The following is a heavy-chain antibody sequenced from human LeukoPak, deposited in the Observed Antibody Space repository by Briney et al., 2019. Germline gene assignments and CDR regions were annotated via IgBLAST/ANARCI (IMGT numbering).Heavy chain of an antibody. J-gene: IGHJ6*02. V-gene: IGHV6-1*01. CDR1: GDSVSSNSAA. Sequence: SQTLSLTCAISGDSVSSNSAAWSWIRQSPSRGLEWLGRTYYRSKWYADYAVSVKSRITVNPDTSKNLFSLQLNSVTSEDTGVYYCARVDYSDSSGYSYYGMDVWGQGTTVTVSS. CDR3: ARVDYSDSSGYSYYGMDV. CDR2: TYYRSKWYA. D-gene: IGHD3-22*01.